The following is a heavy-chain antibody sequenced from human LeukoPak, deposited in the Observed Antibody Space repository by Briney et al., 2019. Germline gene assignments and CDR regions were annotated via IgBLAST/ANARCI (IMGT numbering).Heavy chain of an antibody. CDR2: IIPIFGTA. V-gene: IGHV1-69*05. D-gene: IGHD6-13*01. Sequence: GSSVKVSCKASGDTFSSYAISWVRQAPGQGLEWMGGIIPIFGTANYAQKFQGRVTITTDESTSTAYMELSSLRSEDTAVYYCARDLYPAIAAAGTFDYYYYMDVWGKGTTVTVSS. CDR1: GDTFSSYA. CDR3: ARDLYPAIAAAGTFDYYYYMDV. J-gene: IGHJ6*03.